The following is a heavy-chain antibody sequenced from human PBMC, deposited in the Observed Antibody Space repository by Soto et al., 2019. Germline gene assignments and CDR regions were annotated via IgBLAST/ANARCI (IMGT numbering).Heavy chain of an antibody. CDR1: GGSISSYY. CDR3: ARGYSSSWYYYYYYGMDV. Sequence: QVQLQESGPGLVKPSETLSLTCTVSGGSISSYYWSWIRQPPGKGLEWIGYIYYSGSTNYNPSLKSRVTISVDTAKNQFSLKLSSVTAADTAVYYCARGYSSSWYYYYYYGMDVWGQGTTVTVSS. CDR2: IYYSGST. J-gene: IGHJ6*02. V-gene: IGHV4-59*01. D-gene: IGHD6-13*01.